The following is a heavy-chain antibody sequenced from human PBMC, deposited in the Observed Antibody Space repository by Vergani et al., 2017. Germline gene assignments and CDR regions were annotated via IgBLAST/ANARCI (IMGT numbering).Heavy chain of an antibody. Sequence: QVQLQQWGAGLLKPSETLSLTCAVYGGSFSGYYWSWIRQPPGKGLEWIGEINHSGSTNYNPSLKSRVTISVDTSKNQCSLKLSSVTAADTAVYYCARGMGGGFDYWGQGTLVTVSS. CDR1: GGSFSGYY. CDR3: ARGMGGGFDY. CDR2: INHSGST. J-gene: IGHJ4*02. V-gene: IGHV4-34*01. D-gene: IGHD3-16*01.